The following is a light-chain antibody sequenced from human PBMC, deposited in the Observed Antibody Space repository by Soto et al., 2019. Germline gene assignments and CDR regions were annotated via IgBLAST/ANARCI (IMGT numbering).Light chain of an antibody. CDR2: EVS. Sequence: QSVLTQPASVSGSLGQSITISCTGTSSDVGSYDLVSWYQQHPGKAHKLMIYEVSKRPSGVSNRFSGSKSGNTASLTISGLQAEDEADYYCCSYAGSRVFGGGTKLTVL. V-gene: IGLV2-23*02. CDR3: CSYAGSRV. J-gene: IGLJ3*02. CDR1: SSDVGSYDL.